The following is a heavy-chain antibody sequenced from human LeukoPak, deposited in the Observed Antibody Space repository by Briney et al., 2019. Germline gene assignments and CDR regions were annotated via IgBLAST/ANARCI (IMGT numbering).Heavy chain of an antibody. Sequence: GGSLRLSCAASGFTFSSYEMNWVRQAPGKGLEWVSYISSSGSTIYYADSGKGRFTISRDNAQTSLYLQMNSLRAEDTAVYYCAELGITMIGGVWGKGTTVTISS. J-gene: IGHJ6*04. V-gene: IGHV3-48*03. CDR2: ISSSGSTI. CDR1: GFTFSSYE. D-gene: IGHD3-10*02. CDR3: AELGITMIGGV.